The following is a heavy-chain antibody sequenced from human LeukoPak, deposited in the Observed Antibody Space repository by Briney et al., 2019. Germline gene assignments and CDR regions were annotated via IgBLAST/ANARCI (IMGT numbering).Heavy chain of an antibody. Sequence: SEILSLTCAVYGGSFSGYSWNWIRQPPGEGLEWIGEINHSGSTNYNPSLKSRVTISVDTSKNQFSLKLSSVTAADTAVYYCARVRCSSTSCYVKAFDYWGQGTLVTVSS. J-gene: IGHJ4*02. CDR1: GGSFSGYS. CDR2: INHSGST. V-gene: IGHV4-34*01. D-gene: IGHD2-2*01. CDR3: ARVRCSSTSCYVKAFDY.